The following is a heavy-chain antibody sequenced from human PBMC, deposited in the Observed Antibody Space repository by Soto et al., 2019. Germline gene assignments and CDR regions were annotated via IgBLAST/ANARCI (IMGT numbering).Heavy chain of an antibody. CDR3: RHYFYGMDV. CDR1: GGIFSSYA. CDR2: IIPIFATV. V-gene: IGHV1-69*12. J-gene: IGHJ6*02. Sequence: QVQLVQSGAEVKRPGSSVKLSCKASGGIFSSYAVTWVRQAPGQGLEWMGGIIPIFATVNSAQKVQGRVTLTADESTSTAYMELRSLRSEDTAGYYGRHYFYGMDVWGQGTTVPV.